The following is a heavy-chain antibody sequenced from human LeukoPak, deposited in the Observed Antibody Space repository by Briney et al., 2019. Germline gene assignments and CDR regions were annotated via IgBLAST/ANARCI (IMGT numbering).Heavy chain of an antibody. CDR1: GGSFSGYY. V-gene: IGHV4-34*01. D-gene: IGHD1-26*01. CDR2: INHSGST. J-gene: IGHJ4*02. CDR3: ARTYSGSYYARYYFDY. Sequence: SETLSLTCAVYGGSFSGYYWSWIRQPPGKGLEWIGGINHSGSTNYNPSLKSRVTISVDTSKNQFSLKLSSVTAADTAVYYCARTYSGSYYARYYFDYWGQGTLVTVSS.